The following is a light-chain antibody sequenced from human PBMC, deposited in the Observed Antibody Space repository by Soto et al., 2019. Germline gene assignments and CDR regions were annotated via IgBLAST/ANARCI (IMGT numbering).Light chain of an antibody. CDR1: SSNIGSNS. CDR2: TNS. Sequence: QSVLTQPPSASGTPGQRVTISCSRSSSNIGSNSVHWYRQIPGTAPKLLIYTNSQRPSGVPDRFSGSKSGTSASLAISGLQSEDEADYYCAAWDDSLNGCVFGTGTKVTVL. J-gene: IGLJ1*01. V-gene: IGLV1-44*01. CDR3: AAWDDSLNGCV.